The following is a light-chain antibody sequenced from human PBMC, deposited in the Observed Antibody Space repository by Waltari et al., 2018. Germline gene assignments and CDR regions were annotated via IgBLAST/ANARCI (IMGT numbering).Light chain of an antibody. CDR1: SSDIGAFNF. V-gene: IGLV2-14*01. Sequence: LTQPASVSGSPGQSLTISCAATSSDIGAFNFISWYQQRPGKAPELLVYDVSHRPSGVSTRFSGSKSDNTAALTISGLQAEDEAVYYCSSFSSSTAGIFGGGTKVTVL. CDR3: SSFSSSTAGI. J-gene: IGLJ2*01. CDR2: DVS.